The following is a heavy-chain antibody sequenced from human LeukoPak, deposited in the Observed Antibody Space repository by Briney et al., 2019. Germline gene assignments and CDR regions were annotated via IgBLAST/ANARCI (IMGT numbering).Heavy chain of an antibody. D-gene: IGHD3-22*01. V-gene: IGHV1-2*02. CDR2: INPNSGGT. Sequence: ASVKVSCKASGYTFTDYYMHWVRQAPGQGLEWMGWINPNSGGTNYAQKFQGRVTMTRDTSISTAYMEPSRLRSDDTAVYYCARDPGRGYYADWGQGTLVAVSS. CDR1: GYTFTDYY. J-gene: IGHJ4*02. CDR3: ARDPGRGYYAD.